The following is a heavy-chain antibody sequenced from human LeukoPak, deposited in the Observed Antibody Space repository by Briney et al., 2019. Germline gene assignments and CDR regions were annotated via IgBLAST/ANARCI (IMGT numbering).Heavy chain of an antibody. D-gene: IGHD2-2*01. CDR2: IYYSGST. CDR3: ARGVVPAAPTLFAY. J-gene: IGHJ4*02. V-gene: IGHV4-59*01. CDR1: GGSISSYY. Sequence: SETLSFTCTVSGGSISSYYWSWIRQPPGKGLEWIGYIYYSGSTNYNPSLKSRVTISVDTSKNQFSLKLSSVTAADTAVYYCARGVVPAAPTLFAYWGQGTLVTVSS.